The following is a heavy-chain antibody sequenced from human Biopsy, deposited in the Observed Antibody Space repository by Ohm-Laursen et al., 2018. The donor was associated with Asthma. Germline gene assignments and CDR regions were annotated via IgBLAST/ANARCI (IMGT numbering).Heavy chain of an antibody. CDR3: ARKAGSCISRTCYSLDF. D-gene: IGHD2-2*01. Sequence: VKITCKSLGGTFNTYVIGWVRQAPGQGLEWMGGINSVFGTTTYPQKFQDRVTITADDSTSTVYMELSSLRSEDTAVYYCARKAGSCISRTCYSLDFWGQGTLVTVSS. CDR2: INSVFGTT. V-gene: IGHV1-69*13. CDR1: GGTFNTYV. J-gene: IGHJ4*02.